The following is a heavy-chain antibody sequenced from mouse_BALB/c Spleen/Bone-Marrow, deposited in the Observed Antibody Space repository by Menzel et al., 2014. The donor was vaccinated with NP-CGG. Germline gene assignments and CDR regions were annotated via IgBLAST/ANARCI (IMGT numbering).Heavy chain of an antibody. CDR1: GFNIKDTY. D-gene: IGHD1-1*01. Sequence: VQLQQPGAELVKPGASVKLSCTASGFNIKDTYMHWVKQRPEQGLEWIGRIDPANGNTKYDTTFQGKATITADTSSSTTHQQLRHVTSEDTAVYYCANYYYSNNLFAYWGQGTLVTVYA. CDR2: IDPANGNT. CDR3: ANYYYSNNLFAY. V-gene: IGHV14-3*02. J-gene: IGHJ3*01.